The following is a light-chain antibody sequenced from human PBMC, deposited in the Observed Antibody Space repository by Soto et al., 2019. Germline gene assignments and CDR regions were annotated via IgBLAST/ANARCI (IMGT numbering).Light chain of an antibody. Sequence: EIVMTQSPATLSVSPGETATLSCRASQSLTSYLAWYQQKPDQAPRLLIYGTSTRATGIPVRFSGSGSGTDFTFTISSLQPEDIATYYCQQHDNLPITFGQGTRLEIK. CDR3: QQHDNLPIT. V-gene: IGKV3D-15*01. CDR2: GTS. CDR1: QSLTSY. J-gene: IGKJ5*01.